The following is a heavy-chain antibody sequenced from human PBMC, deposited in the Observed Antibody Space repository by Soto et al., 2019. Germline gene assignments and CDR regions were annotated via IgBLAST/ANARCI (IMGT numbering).Heavy chain of an antibody. CDR1: GYTFTSYY. Sequence: ASVKVSCKASGYTFTSYYMHWVRQAPGQGLEWMGIINPSGGSTSYAQKFQGRVTMTRDTSTSTVYMELSSLRSEDTAVYYCARDLVGGDYDYVWGSYRYTGSYYYGMDVWGQGTTVTVS. CDR2: INPSGGST. D-gene: IGHD3-16*02. CDR3: ARDLVGGDYDYVWGSYRYTGSYYYGMDV. V-gene: IGHV1-46*01. J-gene: IGHJ6*02.